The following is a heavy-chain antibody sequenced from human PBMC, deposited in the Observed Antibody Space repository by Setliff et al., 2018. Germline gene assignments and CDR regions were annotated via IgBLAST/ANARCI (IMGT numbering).Heavy chain of an antibody. V-gene: IGHV3-66*04. CDR2: IYIGDQT. CDR3: ARQTGLGGHNLKDDTFYGVDV. D-gene: IGHD1-1*01. CDR1: EFTVNSNF. J-gene: IGHJ6*02. Sequence: PGGSLRLSCVGPEFTVNSNFMTWVRQAPGKGLEWLAVIYIGDQTFYADSVKGRFTISKDNSRNTLSLHMRSLRPDDTAMYYCARQTGLGGHNLKDDTFYGVDVWGQGILVTVSS.